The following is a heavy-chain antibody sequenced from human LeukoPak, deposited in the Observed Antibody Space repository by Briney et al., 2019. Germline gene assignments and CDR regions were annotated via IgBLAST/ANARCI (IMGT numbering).Heavy chain of an antibody. Sequence: PSETLSLTCAVSGGTISSSNWWSWVRQPPGKGLEWIGEIYHSGSTNYNPSLKSRATISVDKSKNQFSLKLSSVTAADTAVYYCARESDSGYYINGAFDIWGQGTMVTVSS. CDR3: ARESDSGYYINGAFDI. V-gene: IGHV4-4*02. J-gene: IGHJ3*02. D-gene: IGHD3-22*01. CDR2: IYHSGST. CDR1: GGTISSSNW.